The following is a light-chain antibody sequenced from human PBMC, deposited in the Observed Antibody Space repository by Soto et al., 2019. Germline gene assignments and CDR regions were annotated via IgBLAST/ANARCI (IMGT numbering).Light chain of an antibody. Sequence: DIQMTQSPSTLSASVGDRVTITCRAGQSIGSRLAWYQQKPGKAPKLLIYDASSLESGVPSRFSGSGSGTEFTLTISSLQPDDFATYCCQQYDSYKSFGRGTKVDIK. CDR3: QQYDSYKS. CDR2: DAS. CDR1: QSIGSR. V-gene: IGKV1-5*01. J-gene: IGKJ1*01.